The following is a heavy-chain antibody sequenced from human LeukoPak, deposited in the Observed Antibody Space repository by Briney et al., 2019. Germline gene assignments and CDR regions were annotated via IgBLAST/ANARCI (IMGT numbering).Heavy chain of an antibody. CDR3: ARVDDFWSGYYPLYYYNYGMDV. J-gene: IGHJ6*02. CDR2: IIPIFETA. V-gene: IGHV1-69*13. Sequence: SVKVSCKASGGTFSSYAISWVRQAPGQGLEWMGGIIPIFETANYAQKFQGRVTITADESTSTAYMELSSLRSEDTAVYYCARVDDFWSGYYPLYYYNYGMDVWGQGTTVTVSS. D-gene: IGHD3-3*01. CDR1: GGTFSSYA.